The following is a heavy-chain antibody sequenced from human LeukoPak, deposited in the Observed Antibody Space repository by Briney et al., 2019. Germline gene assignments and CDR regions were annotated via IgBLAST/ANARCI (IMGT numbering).Heavy chain of an antibody. J-gene: IGHJ4*02. D-gene: IGHD2-15*01. Sequence: SETLSLTCTVSDGSITSTSYFWGWIRQPPGKGLEWIGTISYSGSIYFNPSLKSRLTISVDTSKSQFSLRLSSVTATDTAVYYCARGGNPEGGVFDYWGQGTLVTVSS. V-gene: IGHV4-39*01. CDR1: DGSITSTSYF. CDR2: ISYSGSI. CDR3: ARGGNPEGGVFDY.